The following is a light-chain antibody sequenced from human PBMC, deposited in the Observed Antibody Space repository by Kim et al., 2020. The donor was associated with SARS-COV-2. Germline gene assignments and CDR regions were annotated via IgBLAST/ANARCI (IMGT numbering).Light chain of an antibody. Sequence: EIVMTQSPATLSVSPGERATLSCRASQSVSSNLAWYQQKPGQAPRLLIYGASTRATGIPARFSGSGSGTEFTLTISSLQSEDFAVYYCQKYNNGPPWTFGQGTKVDIK. J-gene: IGKJ1*01. CDR2: GAS. V-gene: IGKV3-15*01. CDR1: QSVSSN. CDR3: QKYNNGPPWT.